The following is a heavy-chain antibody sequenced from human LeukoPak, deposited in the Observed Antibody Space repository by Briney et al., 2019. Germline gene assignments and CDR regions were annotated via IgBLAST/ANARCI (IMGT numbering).Heavy chain of an antibody. V-gene: IGHV4-59*01. CDR2: IHYSGST. CDR1: GGSITSYY. CDR3: ARDKVPGDY. J-gene: IGHJ4*02. Sequence: SETLSLTCTVSGGSITSYYWNRIRQPPGKGLEWIGYIHYSGSTDYNPSLKSRVTISVDTSKNQFSLNLRSVTAADTAVYYCARDKVPGDYWGQGTLVTVSS.